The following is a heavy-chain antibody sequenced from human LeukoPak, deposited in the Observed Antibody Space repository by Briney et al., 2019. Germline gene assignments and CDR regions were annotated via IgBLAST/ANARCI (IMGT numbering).Heavy chain of an antibody. D-gene: IGHD6-19*01. CDR2: IIPILGIA. Sequence: GASVKVSCKASGGTFSSYAISWVRQAPGQGLEWMGRIIPILGIANYAQKFQGRVTITADKSTSTAYMELSSLRSEDTAVYYCARSVAGSRAHYYYYYGMDVWGQGTTVTVSS. V-gene: IGHV1-69*04. CDR3: ARSVAGSRAHYYYYYGMDV. J-gene: IGHJ6*02. CDR1: GGTFSSYA.